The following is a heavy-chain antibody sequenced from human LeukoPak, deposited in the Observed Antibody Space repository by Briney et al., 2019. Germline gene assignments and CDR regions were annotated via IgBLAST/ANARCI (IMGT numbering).Heavy chain of an antibody. CDR2: ISSSGSTI. V-gene: IGHV3-11*01. J-gene: IGHJ6*02. CDR1: GFTFSDYY. CDR3: TTASGSGPYYYYYYGMDV. Sequence: GGSLRLSCAASGFTFSDYYMSWIRQAPGKGLEWVSYISSSGSTIYYADSVKGRFTISRDNAKNSLYLQMNSLRAEDTAVYYCTTASGSGPYYYYYYGMDVWGQGTTVTVSS. D-gene: IGHD3-10*01.